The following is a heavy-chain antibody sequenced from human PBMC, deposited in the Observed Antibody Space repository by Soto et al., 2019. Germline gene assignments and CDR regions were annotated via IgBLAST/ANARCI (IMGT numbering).Heavy chain of an antibody. V-gene: IGHV1-69*12. CDR1: GGTFSSYA. CDR3: ARDKKQLRRNDSSGWWGLWFDP. CDR2: IIPIFGTA. D-gene: IGHD6-19*01. Sequence: QVQLVQSGAEVKKPGSSVKVSCKASGGTFSSYAISWVRQAPGQGLEWMGGIIPIFGTANYAQKFQGRVTITADESTSTAYMELSSLRSEDTAVYYCARDKKQLRRNDSSGWWGLWFDPWGQGTLVTVSS. J-gene: IGHJ5*02.